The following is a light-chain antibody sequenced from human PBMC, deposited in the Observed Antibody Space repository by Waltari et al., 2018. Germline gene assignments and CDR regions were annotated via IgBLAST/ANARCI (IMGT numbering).Light chain of an antibody. Sequence: EIVLTQSPDTLSLSPGEGATISCRASQSVRSNYLAWYQQRPGQAPRPLIYGASSRATGISDRFSGSESGTDFTLTISRLEPEDSAVYYCQQYGSSPVAFGQGTKVEIK. CDR1: QSVRSNY. V-gene: IGKV3-20*01. J-gene: IGKJ1*01. CDR2: GAS. CDR3: QQYGSSPVA.